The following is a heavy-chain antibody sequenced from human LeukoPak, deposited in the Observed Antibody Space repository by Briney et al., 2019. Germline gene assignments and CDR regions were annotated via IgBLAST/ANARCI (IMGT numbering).Heavy chain of an antibody. CDR1: GYTFTSYG. Sequence: GASVKVSCKASGYTFTSYGISWVRQAPGQVLEWMGWISAYNGNTNYAQKLQGRVTMTTDTSTSTAYMELRSLRSDDTAVYYCARNLRNYYDSSGPGDYWGQGTLVTVSS. CDR3: ARNLRNYYDSSGPGDY. D-gene: IGHD3-22*01. CDR2: ISAYNGNT. V-gene: IGHV1-18*01. J-gene: IGHJ4*02.